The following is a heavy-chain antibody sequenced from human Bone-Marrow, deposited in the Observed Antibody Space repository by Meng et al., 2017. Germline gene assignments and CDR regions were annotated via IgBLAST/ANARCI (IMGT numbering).Heavy chain of an antibody. V-gene: IGHV3-7*01. CDR1: GFTFSSYW. CDR3: AREQQEVEWLRSGYYYYGMDV. D-gene: IGHD5-12*01. J-gene: IGHJ6*02. CDR2: IKQDGSEK. Sequence: GESLKISCAASGFTFSSYWRSWVRQAPGKGLEWVANIKQDGSEKYYVDSVKGRFTISRDNAKNSLYLQMNSLRDEDTAVYYCAREQQEVEWLRSGYYYYGMDVWGQGTTVTVSS.